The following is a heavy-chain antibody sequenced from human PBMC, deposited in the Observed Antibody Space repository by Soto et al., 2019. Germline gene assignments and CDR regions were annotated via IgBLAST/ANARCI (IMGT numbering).Heavy chain of an antibody. CDR1: GYSFISYD. V-gene: IGHV1-18*04. Sequence: ASVKVSCKASGYSFISYDITWVRQAPGQGLEWMGWISGHNGNTNYAQKLQGRVAMTIDTSTGTAYLELRSLRSDDTAMYYCARGGTVVGTSPFDHWGQGTLVTVSS. CDR2: ISGHNGNT. CDR3: ARGGTVVGTSPFDH. J-gene: IGHJ4*02. D-gene: IGHD1-26*01.